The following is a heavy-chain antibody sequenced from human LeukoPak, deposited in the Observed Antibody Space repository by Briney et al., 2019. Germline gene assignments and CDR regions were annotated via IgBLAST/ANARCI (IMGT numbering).Heavy chain of an antibody. CDR1: GYTFTSYD. Sequence: ASVKVSCKASGYTFTSYDINWVRQATGQGLEWMGWMNPNTGNTGYAHKFQGRVTMTRNTSIRTAYMELSSLRSEDTAVYYCARKFLGSRGYYFDYWGQGTLVTVSS. D-gene: IGHD3-10*01. J-gene: IGHJ4*02. CDR2: MNPNTGNT. CDR3: ARKFLGSRGYYFDY. V-gene: IGHV1-8*01.